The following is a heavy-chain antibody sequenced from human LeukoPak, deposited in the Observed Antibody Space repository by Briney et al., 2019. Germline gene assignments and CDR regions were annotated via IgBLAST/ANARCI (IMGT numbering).Heavy chain of an antibody. J-gene: IGHJ4*02. CDR1: GYTFTNYG. CDR2: ISAYNGNT. V-gene: IGHV1-18*01. D-gene: IGHD3-22*01. CDR3: ARRAPRYYYDSSGYYYSRGDYFDY. Sequence: APVKVSCKASGYTFTNYGISWVRQAPGQGLEWMGWISAYNGNTNYAQKLQGRVTMTTDTSTSTAYMELRSLRSDDTAVYYCARRAPRYYYDSSGYYYSRGDYFDYWGQGTLVTVSS.